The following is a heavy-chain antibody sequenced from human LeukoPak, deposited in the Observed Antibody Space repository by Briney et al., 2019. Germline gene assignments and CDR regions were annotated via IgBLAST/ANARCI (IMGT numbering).Heavy chain of an antibody. J-gene: IGHJ6*03. D-gene: IGHD5-12*01. V-gene: IGHV3-11*01. CDR1: GFTFSDYY. CDR3: AKSGVATIVFCYYYMDV. CDR2: ISRSGSTI. Sequence: GESLRLSCRASGFTFSDYYMSWIRQAPGKGLEWVSYISRSGSTIYYADSVKGRFTISRDNAKNSLYLQMNSLRAEDTAVYYCAKSGVATIVFCYYYMDVWGKGTTVTISS.